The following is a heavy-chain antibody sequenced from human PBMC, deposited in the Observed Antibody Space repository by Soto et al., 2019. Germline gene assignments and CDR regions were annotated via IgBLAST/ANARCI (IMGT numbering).Heavy chain of an antibody. Sequence: TGGSLRLSCAASGFTFSSYAMSWVRQAPGKGLEWVSAISGSGGSTYYADSVKGRFTISRDNSKNTLYLQMNSLRAEDTAVYYCAKSPTPEWPRYYYYYMDVWGKGTTVTVSS. CDR3: AKSPTPEWPRYYYYYMDV. J-gene: IGHJ6*03. CDR1: GFTFSSYA. V-gene: IGHV3-23*01. D-gene: IGHD3-3*01. CDR2: ISGSGGST.